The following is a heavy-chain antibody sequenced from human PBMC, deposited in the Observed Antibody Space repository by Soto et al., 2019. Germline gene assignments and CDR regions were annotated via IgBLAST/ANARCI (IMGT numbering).Heavy chain of an antibody. Sequence: EVQLVESGGGWVQPGGSLKLSCSGSGFSFSDSAIHWVRQASGQGLEWVGRIRDKANHYATAYDVSVRGRFTISRDDSENTAYLQMISLKTEDTAVYYCTRPPSGSYGDDSDYWGQGTLVTVSS. J-gene: IGHJ4*02. V-gene: IGHV3-73*02. CDR2: IRDKANHYAT. CDR1: GFSFSDSA. CDR3: TRPPSGSYGDDSDY. D-gene: IGHD1-26*01.